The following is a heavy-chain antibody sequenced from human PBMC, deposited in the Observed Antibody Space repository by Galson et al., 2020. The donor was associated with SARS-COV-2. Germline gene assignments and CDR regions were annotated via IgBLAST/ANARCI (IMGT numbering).Heavy chain of an antibody. CDR2: ISYDGSNK. J-gene: IGHJ4*02. CDR3: ARDKRGSSSWYVIDY. CDR1: GFTFSSYA. Sequence: GGSLRLSCAASGFTFSSYAMHWVRQAPGKGLEWVAVISYDGSNKYYADSVKGRFTISRDNSKNTLYLQMNSLRAEDTAVYYCARDKRGSSSWYVIDYWGQGTLVTVSS. D-gene: IGHD6-13*01. V-gene: IGHV3-30*04.